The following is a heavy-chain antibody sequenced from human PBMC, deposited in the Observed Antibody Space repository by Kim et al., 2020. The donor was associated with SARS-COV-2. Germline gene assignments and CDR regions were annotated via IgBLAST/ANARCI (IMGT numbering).Heavy chain of an antibody. CDR3: ARGLGLGWYDY. CDR2: T. D-gene: IGHD6-19*01. Sequence: TKYSQKFQGRVTITRDTSASTAYMELSSLRSEDTAVYYCARGLGLGWYDYWGQGTLVTVSS. V-gene: IGHV1-3*01. J-gene: IGHJ4*02.